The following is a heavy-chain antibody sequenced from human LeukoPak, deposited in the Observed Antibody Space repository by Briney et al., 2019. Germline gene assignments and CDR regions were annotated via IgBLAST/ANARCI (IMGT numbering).Heavy chain of an antibody. CDR1: GYTFTSYD. Sequence: ASVKVSCKASGYTFTSYDINWVRQATGQGREWMGWMNPNRGNTGYAQKFQGRVTMTRNTSISTAYMELSSLRSEDTAVYYCARFAVLYDILTGYYNKAFDIWGQGTMVTVSS. V-gene: IGHV1-8*01. CDR2: MNPNRGNT. CDR3: ARFAVLYDILTGYYNKAFDI. J-gene: IGHJ3*02. D-gene: IGHD3-9*01.